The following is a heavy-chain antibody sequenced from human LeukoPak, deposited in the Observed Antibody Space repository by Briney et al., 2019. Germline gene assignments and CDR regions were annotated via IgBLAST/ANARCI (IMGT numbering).Heavy chain of an antibody. Sequence: PGGSLRLSCAASGFTFSDYYMSWIRQAPGKGLEWVSYISSSGSAIYYADSVKGRFTISRDNAKNSLYLQMNSLRAEDTAVYYCARVPEKVVPTDYWGQGTLVTVSS. CDR3: ARVPEKVVPTDY. CDR2: ISSSGSAI. V-gene: IGHV3-11*04. CDR1: GFTFSDYY. D-gene: IGHD2-21*01. J-gene: IGHJ4*02.